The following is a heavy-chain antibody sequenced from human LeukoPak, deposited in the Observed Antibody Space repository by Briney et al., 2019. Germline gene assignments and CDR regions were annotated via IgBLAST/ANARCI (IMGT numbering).Heavy chain of an antibody. CDR1: GGSFSGYY. CDR3: ATSAGKDCSSTSCYGGFVGDY. Sequence: SETLSLTCAVYGGSFSGYYWSWIRQPPGKGLEWIGEINHSGSTNYNPSLKSRVTISVDTSKNQFSLKLSSVTAADTAVYYCATSAGKDCSSTSCYGGFVGDYWGQGTLVTVSS. V-gene: IGHV4-34*01. J-gene: IGHJ4*02. CDR2: INHSGST. D-gene: IGHD2-2*01.